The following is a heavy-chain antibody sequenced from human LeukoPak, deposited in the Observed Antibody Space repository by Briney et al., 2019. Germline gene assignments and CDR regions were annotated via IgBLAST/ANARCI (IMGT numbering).Heavy chain of an antibody. CDR1: GFTSRKYG. CDR2: VSDSGGSA. V-gene: IGHV3-23*01. D-gene: IGHD2-15*01. Sequence: GGSLRLSRAASGFTSRKYGMRWVREAPGKGVERVSVVSDSGGSAYYTASVKGRFTISRDNSKNPLYLKMNSLRAKNTAVNYCAPDLRGAAWSLDYWGRGTLVTVSS. J-gene: IGHJ4*02. CDR3: APDLRGAAWSLDY.